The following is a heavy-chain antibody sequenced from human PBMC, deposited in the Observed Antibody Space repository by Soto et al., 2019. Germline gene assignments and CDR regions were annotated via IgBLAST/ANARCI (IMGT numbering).Heavy chain of an antibody. CDR3: AGIAAAGTRFDY. D-gene: IGHD6-13*01. CDR2: INHSGST. CDR1: GGSFSGYY. Sequence: SETLSLTCAVYGGSFSGYYWSWIRQPPGKGLEWIGEINHSGSTNYNPSLKSRVTISVDTSKNQFSLKLSSVTAADTTVYYCAGIAAAGTRFDYWGQGTLVTVSS. J-gene: IGHJ4*02. V-gene: IGHV4-34*01.